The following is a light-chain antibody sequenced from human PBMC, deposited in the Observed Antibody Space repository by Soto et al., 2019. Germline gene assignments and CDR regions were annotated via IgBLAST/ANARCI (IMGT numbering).Light chain of an antibody. V-gene: IGKV3-15*01. CDR2: GAS. CDR1: QSVSSN. Sequence: EIVMTQSPATLSVSPGERATLSCRASQSVSSNLAWYQQKPGQAPRLLIYGASTRATGIPARFSGSGSGTEFTLTISSLQSEDFAGYYCQQFNNWPPWTFGQGTKVESK. CDR3: QQFNNWPPWT. J-gene: IGKJ1*01.